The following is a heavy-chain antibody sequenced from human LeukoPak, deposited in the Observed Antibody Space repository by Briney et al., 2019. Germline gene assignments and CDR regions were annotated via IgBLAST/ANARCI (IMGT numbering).Heavy chain of an antibody. CDR2: IKEDGSEK. CDR1: GFTFSSYL. CDR3: ARDRGYSTFDY. Sequence: GGSLRLSCAASGFTFSSYLMSWVRQAPGKGLEWVANIKEDGSEKNYVDSVKGRFTISRENAKNSLYLQMNSLRAEDTAVYYCARDRGYSTFDYWGQGTLVTVSS. D-gene: IGHD4-23*01. V-gene: IGHV3-7*01. J-gene: IGHJ4*02.